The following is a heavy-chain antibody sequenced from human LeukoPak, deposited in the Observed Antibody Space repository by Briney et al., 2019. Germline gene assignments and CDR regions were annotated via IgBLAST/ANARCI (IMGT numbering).Heavy chain of an antibody. Sequence: GGSLRLSCAASGFSFRHYVMSWVRQAPGKGLEYVSGFSSIGGSTYYADSVKGRFTISRDNSKNTLYLQMSSLRAEDTAVYYCVKGYCSGTSCYVWNYFDYWGQGTLVTVSS. J-gene: IGHJ4*02. V-gene: IGHV3-64D*06. D-gene: IGHD2-2*01. CDR1: GFSFRHYV. CDR3: VKGYCSGTSCYVWNYFDY. CDR2: FSSIGGST.